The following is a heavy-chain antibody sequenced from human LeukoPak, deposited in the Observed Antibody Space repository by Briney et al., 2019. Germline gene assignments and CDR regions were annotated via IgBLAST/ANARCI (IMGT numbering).Heavy chain of an antibody. Sequence: PGGSLRLSCAASGFMFRSFEMYWVRQAPGKGLEWVAYISSGATTMYYADSVKGRFTISRDDAKNSLFLQMNSLRPEDTAVYYCAKGGAATMRDGYNYYYYYMEVWGRGTTVTVSS. D-gene: IGHD5-24*01. CDR1: GFMFRSFE. CDR3: AKGGAATMRDGYNYYYYYMEV. V-gene: IGHV3-48*03. CDR2: ISSGATTM. J-gene: IGHJ6*03.